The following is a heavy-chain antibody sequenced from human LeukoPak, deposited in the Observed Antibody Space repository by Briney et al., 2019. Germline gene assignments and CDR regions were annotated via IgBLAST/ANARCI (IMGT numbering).Heavy chain of an antibody. J-gene: IGHJ3*02. D-gene: IGHD3-10*01. V-gene: IGHV3-48*01. Sequence: GGSLRLSCAASGFSFSSYGMNWVRQAPGKGLEWVSYISSRRSTVYYADSVKGRFTISRDNAKNSLYLQMNSLRAEDTAVYYCARDLVPHDAFDIWGQGTMVTVSS. CDR3: ARDLVPHDAFDI. CDR1: GFSFSSYG. CDR2: ISSRRSTV.